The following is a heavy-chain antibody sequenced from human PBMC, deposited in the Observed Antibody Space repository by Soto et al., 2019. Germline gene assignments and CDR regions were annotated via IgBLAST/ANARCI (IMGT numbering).Heavy chain of an antibody. CDR2: IVSDGSAK. CDR3: AKDDAFGNENGFDI. CDR1: GFTFSTYG. J-gene: IGHJ3*02. V-gene: IGHV3-33*06. D-gene: IGHD1-1*01. Sequence: PGGSLRLSCAASGFTFSTYGFHWVRQAPGKGLEWVAVIVSDGSAKYHADSVEGRFTISRDNSKDTLYLQMNSLRAEDTAVYYCAKDDAFGNENGFDIWGQGTMVTVSS.